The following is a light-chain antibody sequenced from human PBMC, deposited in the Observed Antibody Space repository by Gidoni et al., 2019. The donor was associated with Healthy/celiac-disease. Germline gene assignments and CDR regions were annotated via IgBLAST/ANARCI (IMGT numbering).Light chain of an antibody. J-gene: IGLJ3*02. CDR2: EDN. Sequence: NFMLTQPHAVSESPGKTVTISCTRSSCSIASNYVQWYQQRPGSAPTTVIYEDNQRPSGVPARFSGSIDSSSNSASLTISGLKTEVEADYYCQSYDSSNWVFGGGTKLTVL. CDR1: SCSIASNY. CDR3: QSYDSSNWV. V-gene: IGLV6-57*04.